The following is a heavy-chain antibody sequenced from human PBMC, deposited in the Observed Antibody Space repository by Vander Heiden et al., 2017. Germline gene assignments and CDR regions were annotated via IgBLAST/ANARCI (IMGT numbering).Heavy chain of an antibody. V-gene: IGHV4-34*01. J-gene: IGHJ4*02. CDR3: ARGRSLRARFDY. Sequence: QVQLQQWGAGLLKPSEPLSLTGAVHGGSSSGYYWSWSRQPPGKGLEWIGEINHSGSTNYNPSLKSRVTISVDTSKNQFSLKLSSVTAADTAVYYCARGRSLRARFDYWGQGTLVTVSS. CDR1: GGSSSGYY. CDR2: INHSGST.